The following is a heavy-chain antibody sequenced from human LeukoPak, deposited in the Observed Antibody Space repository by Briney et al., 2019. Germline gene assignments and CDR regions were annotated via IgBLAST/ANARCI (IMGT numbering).Heavy chain of an antibody. V-gene: IGHV3-20*04. CDR3: VKRWDAYNSDY. CDR1: GFTFGDYG. Sequence: PGGSLRLSCAASGFTFGDYGMTWVRQVPGKGLEWVSGINWNGGSTGYADSVKGRFTISRDNSKNTLYLQMSSLRADDTAVYYCVKRWDAYNSDYWGQGTLVTVSS. CDR2: INWNGGST. D-gene: IGHD5-24*01. J-gene: IGHJ4*02.